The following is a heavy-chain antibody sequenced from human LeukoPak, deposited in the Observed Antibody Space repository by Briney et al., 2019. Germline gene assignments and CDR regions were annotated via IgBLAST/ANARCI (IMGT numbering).Heavy chain of an antibody. D-gene: IGHD2-15*01. CDR3: ARGPTVAATVDY. J-gene: IGHJ4*02. Sequence: ASVKVSCKASGYTFTGYYMHWVRQAPGQGLEWVGRINPNSGGTNYAQKFQGRVTMTRDTSISTAYMELSRLRSDDTAVYYCARGPTVAATVDYWGQGTLVTVSS. CDR1: GYTFTGYY. CDR2: INPNSGGT. V-gene: IGHV1-2*06.